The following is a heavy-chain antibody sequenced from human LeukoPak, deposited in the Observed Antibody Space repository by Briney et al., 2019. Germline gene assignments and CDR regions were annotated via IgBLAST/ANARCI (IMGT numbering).Heavy chain of an antibody. CDR2: INPNGGAT. CDR1: GYIFTGYY. CDR3: ARDERYSDADHHYPDLGY. Sequence: ASVKVSCKASGYIFTGYYLFWVRQAPGQGLEWMGWINPNGGATRYAQKFQGRVTLTSETSIRTTYMELSSLTSGDTAVYYCARDERYSDADHHYPDLGYWGQGTLVTVSS. V-gene: IGHV1-2*02. J-gene: IGHJ4*02. D-gene: IGHD3-16*01.